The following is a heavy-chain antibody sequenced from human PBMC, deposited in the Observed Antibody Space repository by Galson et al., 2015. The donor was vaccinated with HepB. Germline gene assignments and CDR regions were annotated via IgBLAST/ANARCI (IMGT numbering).Heavy chain of an antibody. CDR1: GYTFTSYG. CDR3: AREIATHALSSSWYLGSIHWFDP. D-gene: IGHD6-13*01. Sequence: QSGAEVKKPGESLKISCKASGYTFTSYGISWVRQAPGQGLEWMGWISAYNGNTNYAQKLQGRVTMTTDTSTSTAYMELRSLRSDDTAVYYCAREIATHALSSSWYLGSIHWFDPWGQGTLVTVSS. J-gene: IGHJ5*02. CDR2: ISAYNGNT. V-gene: IGHV1-18*04.